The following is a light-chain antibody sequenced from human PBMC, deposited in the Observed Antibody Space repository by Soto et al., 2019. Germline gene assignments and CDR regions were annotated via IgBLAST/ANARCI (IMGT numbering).Light chain of an antibody. CDR3: CSYAGSSTFV. J-gene: IGLJ1*01. CDR1: SSDVGGYNY. Sequence: QSVLTQPASVSWSPGHSITISCTGTSSDVGGYNYVSWYQQHPGKAPKLMIYEGSKRPSGVSNRFSGSKSGNTASLTISGLQAEDEADYYCCSYAGSSTFVFGTGTKVTVL. CDR2: EGS. V-gene: IGLV2-23*03.